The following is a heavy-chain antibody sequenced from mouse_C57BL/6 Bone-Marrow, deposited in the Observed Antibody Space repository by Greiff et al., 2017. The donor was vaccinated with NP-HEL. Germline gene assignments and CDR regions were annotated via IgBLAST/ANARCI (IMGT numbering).Heavy chain of an antibody. CDR1: GYTFTSYW. CDR3: ASRRPCDGYYVGWYFDV. D-gene: IGHD2-3*01. J-gene: IGHJ1*03. V-gene: IGHV1-64*01. CDR2: IHPNSGST. Sequence: QVQLQQPGAELVKPGASVELSCKASGYTFTSYWMHWVKQRPGQGLEWIGMIHPNSGSTNYNEKFKSKATLTVDKSSSTAYMQLSSLTSEDSAVYYCASRRPCDGYYVGWYFDVWGTGTTVTVSS.